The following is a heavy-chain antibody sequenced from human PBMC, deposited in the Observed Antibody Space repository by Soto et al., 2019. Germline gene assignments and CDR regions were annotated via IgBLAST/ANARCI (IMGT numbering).Heavy chain of an antibody. CDR1: GFTFSSYA. Sequence: PGGSLRLSCAASGFTFSSYAMSWVRQAPGKGLECVSVLSPGGSSTYYADSVKGRFTISRDNSKNTLYLQMNSLRAEDTAVYYCAKVNTAMVTDAFDIWGQGTMVTVSS. D-gene: IGHD5-18*01. CDR3: AKVNTAMVTDAFDI. CDR2: LSPGGSST. V-gene: IGHV3-23*01. J-gene: IGHJ3*02.